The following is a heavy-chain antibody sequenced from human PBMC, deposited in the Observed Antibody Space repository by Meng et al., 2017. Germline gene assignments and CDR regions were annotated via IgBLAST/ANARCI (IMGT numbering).Heavy chain of an antibody. J-gene: IGHJ2*01. V-gene: IGHV3-66*02. CDR1: GFTVSSNY. Sequence: EVRPWESGGGLVQPGGSLRLSCAASGFTVSSNYMSWVRQAPGKGLEWVSVIYSGGSTYYADSVKGRFTISRDNSKNTLYLQMNSLRAEDTAVYYCASELPGGPNYWYFDLWGRGTLVTVSS. CDR3: ASELPGGPNYWYFDL. D-gene: IGHD3-10*01. CDR2: IYSGGST.